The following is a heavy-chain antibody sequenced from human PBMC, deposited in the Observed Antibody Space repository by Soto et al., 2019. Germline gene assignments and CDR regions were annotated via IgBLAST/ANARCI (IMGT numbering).Heavy chain of an antibody. D-gene: IGHD2-21*01. CDR1: GLTFGSRA. CDR3: ARGSTDSYPGSRIFDF. J-gene: IGHJ4*02. CDR2: ITDTGGDA. Sequence: ERSLRLSCVASGLTFGSRAMSWVRQAPREGLQWVSTITDTGGDAKYADSVRGRFVISRDNSKKTLYLQMTSLTAEDSAMYFCARGSTDSYPGSRIFDFWGRGTLVTVSS. V-gene: IGHV3-23*01.